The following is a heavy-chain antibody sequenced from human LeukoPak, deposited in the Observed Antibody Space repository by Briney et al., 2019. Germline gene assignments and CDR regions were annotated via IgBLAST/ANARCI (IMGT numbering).Heavy chain of an antibody. CDR2: IYSGGST. CDR1: GFTVSSNY. CDR3: ASDLGARNAFDI. Sequence: GGSLRLSCAASGFTVSSNYMSWVRQAPGKGLDWVSVIYSGGSTYYADSVKGRFTISRDNSKNTLYLQMNSLRAEDTAVYYCASDLGARNAFDIWGQGTMVTVSS. J-gene: IGHJ3*02. D-gene: IGHD1-14*01. V-gene: IGHV3-53*01.